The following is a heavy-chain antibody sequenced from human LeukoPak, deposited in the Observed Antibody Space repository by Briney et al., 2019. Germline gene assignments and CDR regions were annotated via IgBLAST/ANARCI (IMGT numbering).Heavy chain of an antibody. Sequence: GGSLRLSCAASGFTFSSYAMHWVRQAPGKGLEWVAVVSYDGSNKYYADSVKGRFTISRDNSKNTLYLQMNSLRAEDTAVYYCARDSTYYDFWSGYLPLYYYGMDVWGQGTTVTVSS. CDR1: GFTFSSYA. J-gene: IGHJ6*02. CDR2: VSYDGSNK. D-gene: IGHD3-3*01. V-gene: IGHV3-30-3*01. CDR3: ARDSTYYDFWSGYLPLYYYGMDV.